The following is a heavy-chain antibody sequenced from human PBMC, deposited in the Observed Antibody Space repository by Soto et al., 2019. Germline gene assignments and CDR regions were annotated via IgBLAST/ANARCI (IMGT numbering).Heavy chain of an antibody. CDR3: ASRGYDSSGYYSFDY. J-gene: IGHJ4*02. D-gene: IGHD3-22*01. Sequence: SETLSLTCAVYGGSFSGYYWIWIRQPPGKGLEWIGEINHSGSTNYNPSLKSRVTISVDTSKNQFSLKLSSVTAADTAVYYCASRGYDSSGYYSFDYWGQGTLVTVSS. CDR1: GGSFSGYY. V-gene: IGHV4-34*01. CDR2: INHSGST.